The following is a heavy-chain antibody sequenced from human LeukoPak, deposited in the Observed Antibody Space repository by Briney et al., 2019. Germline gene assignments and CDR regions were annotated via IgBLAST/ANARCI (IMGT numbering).Heavy chain of an antibody. V-gene: IGHV1-46*01. CDR1: GYTFTSYY. J-gene: IGHJ4*02. Sequence: ASVKVSCKASGYTFTSYYMHWVRQAPGQGLEWMGIINPSGGSTSYAQKFQGRVTMTRDMSTSTVYMGLSSLRSEDTAVYYCARDPSAQYYYDSSGYPPDYWGQGTLVTVSS. D-gene: IGHD3-22*01. CDR3: ARDPSAQYYYDSSGYPPDY. CDR2: INPSGGST.